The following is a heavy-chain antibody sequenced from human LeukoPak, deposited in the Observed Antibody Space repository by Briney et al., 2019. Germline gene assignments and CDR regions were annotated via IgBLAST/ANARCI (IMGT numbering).Heavy chain of an antibody. CDR1: GFTFSSYA. V-gene: IGHV3-23*01. Sequence: GGSLRLSCAASGFTFSSYAMSWVRQAPGKGLEWVSAISGSGGSTYYADSVKGRFTVSRDNSKNTLYLQMNSLRAEDTAVYYCAKVPNCSGGSCYYHSTGYFDYWGQGTLVTVSS. D-gene: IGHD2-15*01. J-gene: IGHJ4*02. CDR2: ISGSGGST. CDR3: AKVPNCSGGSCYYHSTGYFDY.